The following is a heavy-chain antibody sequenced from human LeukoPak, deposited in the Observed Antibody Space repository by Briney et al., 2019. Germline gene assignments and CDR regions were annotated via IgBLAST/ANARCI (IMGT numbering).Heavy chain of an antibody. CDR2: VDPEDEET. Sequence: ASGKISCKASVYPFSDYYMHWLQQAPGKGLEWMGRVDPEDEETMIAEKFQGRVTMTADTSTDTAYMELSSLRSEDTAIYYCATEIPVTDMIRYFDYWGQGTLVTVSS. CDR1: VYPFSDYY. J-gene: IGHJ4*02. V-gene: IGHV1-69-2*01. CDR3: ATEIPVTDMIRYFDY. D-gene: IGHD2-21*02.